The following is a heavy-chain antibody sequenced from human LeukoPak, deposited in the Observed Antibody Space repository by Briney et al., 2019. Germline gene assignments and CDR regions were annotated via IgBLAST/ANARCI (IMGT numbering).Heavy chain of an antibody. CDR3: ASSLASGYYDSSGYYSVDY. V-gene: IGHV7-4-1*02. D-gene: IGHD3-22*01. CDR2: INTNTGNP. Sequence: ASVKVSCKASGYTFTSYAMNWVRQAPGQGLEWMGWINTNTGNPTYAQGFTGRFVFSLDTSVSTAYLQISSLKAEDTAVYYCASSLASGYYDSSGYYSVDYWGQGTLVTVSS. J-gene: IGHJ4*02. CDR1: GYTFTSYA.